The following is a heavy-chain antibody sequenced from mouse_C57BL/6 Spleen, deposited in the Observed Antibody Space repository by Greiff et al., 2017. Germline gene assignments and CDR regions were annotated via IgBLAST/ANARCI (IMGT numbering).Heavy chain of an antibody. V-gene: IGHV5-17*01. J-gene: IGHJ4*01. CDR1: GFTFSDYG. Sequence: DVMLVESGGGLVKPGGSLKLSCAASGFTFSDYGMHWVRQAPEKGLEWVAYISSGSSTISYADTVKGRFTISRDNAKNTLFLQMTSLRSEDTAMYYCARLHYAMDYWGQGTSVTVSS. CDR3: ARLHYAMDY. CDR2: ISSGSSTI.